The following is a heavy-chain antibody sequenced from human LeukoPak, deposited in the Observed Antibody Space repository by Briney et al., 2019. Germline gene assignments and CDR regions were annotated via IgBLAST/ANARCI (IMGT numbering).Heavy chain of an antibody. Sequence: GASVKVSCKASGYTFIGSYMHWVRQAPGQGLEWMGWINPNSGGTIFAQKFQGRVTMTRDTSISTAYMELSRLRSDDTAVYYCARGYYDSSGYIHYWGQGTLVTVSS. J-gene: IGHJ4*02. D-gene: IGHD3-22*01. V-gene: IGHV1-2*02. CDR3: ARGYYDSSGYIHY. CDR1: GYTFIGSY. CDR2: INPNSGGT.